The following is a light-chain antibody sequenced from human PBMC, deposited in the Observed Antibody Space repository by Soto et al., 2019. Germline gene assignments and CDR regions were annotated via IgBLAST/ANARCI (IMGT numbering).Light chain of an antibody. CDR1: QGISSY. CDR3: QQLNSYPLT. CDR2: AAS. V-gene: IGKV1-9*01. Sequence: DIQLTQSPSFLSTSVGDRVTITCRASQGISSYLAWYQQKPGKAPKLLLYAASTLQSGVPSRFSGSGSGTEFTLTISSLQPEDFATYYCQQLNSYPLTFGPGTKVGIK. J-gene: IGKJ3*01.